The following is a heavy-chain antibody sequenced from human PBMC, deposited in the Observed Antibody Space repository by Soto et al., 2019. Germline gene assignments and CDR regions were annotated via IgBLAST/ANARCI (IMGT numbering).Heavy chain of an antibody. CDR2: IIPIFGTA. J-gene: IGHJ3*02. D-gene: IGHD2-21*01. V-gene: IGHV1-69*01. CDR3: GGNGVRDCYNIGDAFDI. Sequence: QVQLVQSGAEVKKPGSSVKVSCKASGGTFSSYAISWVRQAPGQGLEWMGGIIPIFGTANYAQKFQGRVTITADESTRTAHMGVDSLKTEEKAVYYCGGNGVRDCYNIGDAFDIWGQGTMVTVSS. CDR1: GGTFSSYA.